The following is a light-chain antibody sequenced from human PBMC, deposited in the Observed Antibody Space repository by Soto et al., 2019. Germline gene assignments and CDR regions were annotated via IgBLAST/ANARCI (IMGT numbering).Light chain of an antibody. CDR3: TSYEGGGRYV. J-gene: IGLJ1*01. V-gene: IGLV2-14*01. CDR2: EVS. CDR1: SSDVGAYNL. Sequence: QSVLTQPASVSGSPGQSVTISCTGTSSDVGAYNLVSWYQQYPGKAPKLMIYEVSNRPSGVSNRFSGSKSGNTASLTISGLQAEDEADYYCCTSYEGGGRYVFGTGTKAPVL.